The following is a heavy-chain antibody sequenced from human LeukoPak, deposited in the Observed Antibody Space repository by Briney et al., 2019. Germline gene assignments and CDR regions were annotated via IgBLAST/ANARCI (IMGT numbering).Heavy chain of an antibody. J-gene: IGHJ4*02. CDR1: GFTVTEYA. V-gene: IGHV3-23*01. Sequence: GGSLRLSCAASGFTVTEYAMTWIRQSPGKGLEWVSSMSDIGPNTYYADSVKGRFTISRDNSKNTLDLQMNSLRAEDTAVYYCARRGHGYGSPFDYWGQGTLVTVSS. CDR3: ARRGHGYGSPFDY. D-gene: IGHD5-18*01. CDR2: MSDIGPNT.